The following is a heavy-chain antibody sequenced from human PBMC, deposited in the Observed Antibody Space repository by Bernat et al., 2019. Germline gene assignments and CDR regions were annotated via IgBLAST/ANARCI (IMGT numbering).Heavy chain of an antibody. J-gene: IGHJ6*02. CDR3: ARTGGIAAATYYYYGMDV. CDR1: GFTFSSYW. Sequence: EVQLVESGGGLVQPGGSLRLSCAASGFTFSSYWMSWVRQAPGKGLEWVANIKQDGSEKYYVDSVKGRFTISRDNAKNSLYLQMNSLRAEDTAVYYCARTGGIAAATYYYYGMDVWGQGTTVTVS. CDR2: IKQDGSEK. V-gene: IGHV3-7*01. D-gene: IGHD6-13*01.